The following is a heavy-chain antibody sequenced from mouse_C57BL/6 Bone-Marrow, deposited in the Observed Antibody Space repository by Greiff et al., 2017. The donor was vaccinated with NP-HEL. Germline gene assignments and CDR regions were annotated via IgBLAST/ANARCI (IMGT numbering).Heavy chain of an antibody. V-gene: IGHV7-1*01. D-gene: IGHD2-1*01. Sequence: EVKLMESGGGLVQSGRSLRLSCATSGFTFSDFYMEWVRQAPGKGLEWIAASRNKANDYTTEYSASVKGRFIVSRDTSQSILYLQMNALRAEDTAIYYCARAIYYGNYDVYFDYWGQGTTLTVSS. CDR2: SRNKANDYTT. CDR3: ARAIYYGNYDVYFDY. J-gene: IGHJ2*01. CDR1: GFTFSDFY.